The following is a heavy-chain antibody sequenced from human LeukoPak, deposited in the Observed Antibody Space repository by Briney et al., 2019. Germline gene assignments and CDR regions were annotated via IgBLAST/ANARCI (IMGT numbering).Heavy chain of an antibody. Sequence: ASVKVSCKASGYTFTGYYMHWVRQAPGQGLEWMGWINPNSGGTNYAQKFQGRVTMTRDTPISTAYVELSRLRSDDTAVYYCARWLNYYDSSGYRYYFDYWGKGTLVTVSS. V-gene: IGHV1-2*02. CDR1: GYTFTGYY. CDR2: INPNSGGT. J-gene: IGHJ4*02. D-gene: IGHD3-22*01. CDR3: ARWLNYYDSSGYRYYFDY.